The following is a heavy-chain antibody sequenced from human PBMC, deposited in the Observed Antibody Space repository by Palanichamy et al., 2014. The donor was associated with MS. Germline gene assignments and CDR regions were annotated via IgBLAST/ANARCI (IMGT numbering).Heavy chain of an antibody. D-gene: IGHD3-16*01. CDR1: GFTFSDHY. J-gene: IGHJ4*02. V-gene: IGHV3-72*01. Sequence: EVQLVESGGDLVQPGGSLRLSCAASGFTFSDHYMDWVRQAPGKGLEWVSRARNKANSHTTEYAASVKGRFTISRDDSKNSLYLQMNSLKTEDTAIYYCVRAAFGGYPHFDQWGQGTLVTVSS. CDR2: ARNKANSHTT. CDR3: VRAAFGGYPHFDQ.